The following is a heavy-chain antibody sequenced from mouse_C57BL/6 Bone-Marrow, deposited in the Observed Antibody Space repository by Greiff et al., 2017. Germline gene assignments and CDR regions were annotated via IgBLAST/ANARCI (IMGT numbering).Heavy chain of an antibody. D-gene: IGHD3-3*01. Sequence: VQLQQPGAELVKPGASVKLSCKASGYTFTSYWMQWVKQRPGQGLEWIGEIDPSDSYMNYNQKFKGKATLTVNTSSSTANIQLISLTSADAAVYYSARDGTWFAYWGQGTLVTVSA. CDR3: ARDGTWFAY. CDR2: IDPSDSYM. CDR1: GYTFTSYW. J-gene: IGHJ3*01. V-gene: IGHV1-50*01.